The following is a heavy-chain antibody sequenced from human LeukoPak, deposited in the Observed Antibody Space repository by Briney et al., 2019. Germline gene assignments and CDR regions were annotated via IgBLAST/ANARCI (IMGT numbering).Heavy chain of an antibody. Sequence: SETLSLTCIVSGGSISGDYWSWIRQPAGKGLERIGRIYTSGSTNSNPSLKSRVTMSLDTSKNQFSLKLNSVTAADTAVYYCAREGIAAAEGTFDIWGRGTMVTVSS. CDR1: GGSISGDY. CDR2: IYTSGST. D-gene: IGHD6-13*01. J-gene: IGHJ3*02. V-gene: IGHV4-4*07. CDR3: AREGIAAAEGTFDI.